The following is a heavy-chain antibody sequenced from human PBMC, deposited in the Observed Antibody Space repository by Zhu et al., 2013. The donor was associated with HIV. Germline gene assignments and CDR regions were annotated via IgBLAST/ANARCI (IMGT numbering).Heavy chain of an antibody. D-gene: IGHD3-10*01. V-gene: IGHV1-46*01. Sequence: QVQLVQSGADVKKPGASVKVSCKASGYTFTAYYMHWVRQVPGQGLEWMGIVNPSGGGTTYAQKFKDRVTMTTDTSAKIVYMEVSSLRSEDTAIYYCGRDSRISSGGAVSYYGLDIWGQGTSVTVSS. CDR2: VNPSGGGT. CDR3: GRDSRISSGGAVSYYGLDI. CDR1: GYTFTAYY. J-gene: IGHJ6*02.